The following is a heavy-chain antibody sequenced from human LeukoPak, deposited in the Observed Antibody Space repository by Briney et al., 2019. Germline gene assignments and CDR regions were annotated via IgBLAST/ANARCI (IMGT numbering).Heavy chain of an antibody. J-gene: IGHJ3*02. CDR3: ARRVTEMAFDI. Sequence: TSETLSLTCAVYGGSFSGYYWSWIRQPPGKGLEWIGEINHSGSTNYNPSLKSRVTISVDTSKNQFSLKLSSVTAADTAVYYCARRVTEMAFDIWGQGTMVTVSS. D-gene: IGHD4-23*01. CDR1: GGSFSGYY. V-gene: IGHV4-34*01. CDR2: INHSGST.